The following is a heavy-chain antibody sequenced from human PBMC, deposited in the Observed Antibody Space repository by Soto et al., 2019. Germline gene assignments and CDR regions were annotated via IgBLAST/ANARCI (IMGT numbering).Heavy chain of an antibody. D-gene: IGHD3-10*01. CDR1: GGSFSGYY. V-gene: IGHV4-34*01. J-gene: IGHJ6*03. CDR2: MNESGRT. Sequence: QVQLQQWGAGLLKPSETLSLTCAVYGGSFSGYYWSWIRQPPGKGLEWIGEMNESGRTKYNPSLKSRDPISVDTTKNQFSLKLSSVPAADKAVYYCARGLILWYGELSRRGDHYSYMDVWGKGTTVTVSS. CDR3: ARGLILWYGELSRRGDHYSYMDV.